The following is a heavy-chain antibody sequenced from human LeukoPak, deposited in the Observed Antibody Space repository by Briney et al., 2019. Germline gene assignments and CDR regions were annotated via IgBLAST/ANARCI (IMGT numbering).Heavy chain of an antibody. J-gene: IGHJ6*02. CDR2: INGIGDST. CDR1: GFTFSSSA. D-gene: IGHD1-26*01. CDR3: AGNRAIGWGVQDYYDPGFGG. Sequence: PGGSLRLSCAASGFTFSSSAMNWVRQPPGKGLEWVSGINGIGDSTNYADSVKGRSTISRDTSKNTLYLQMNSRRAEDAVNYYLAGNRAIGWGVQDYYDPGFGGRGQGTTVTVSS. V-gene: IGHV3-23*01.